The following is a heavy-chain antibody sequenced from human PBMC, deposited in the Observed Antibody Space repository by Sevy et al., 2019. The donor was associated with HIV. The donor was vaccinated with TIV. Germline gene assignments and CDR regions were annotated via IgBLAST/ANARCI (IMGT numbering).Heavy chain of an antibody. V-gene: IGHV3-23*01. CDR3: AKARIAVAGDSNYYFDY. CDR2: ISGSGGST. J-gene: IGHJ4*02. CDR1: GFTFSSYA. Sequence: GGSLRLSCAASGFTFSSYAMSWVRQAPGKGLEWVSAISGSGGSTYYADSVKDRFTISRDNSKNTLYLQMNSLRAEDTAVYYCAKARIAVAGDSNYYFDYWGQGTLVTVSS. D-gene: IGHD6-19*01.